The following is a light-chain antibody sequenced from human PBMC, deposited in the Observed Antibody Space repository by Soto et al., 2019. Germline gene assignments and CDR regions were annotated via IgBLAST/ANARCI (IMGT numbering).Light chain of an antibody. CDR2: DAS. V-gene: IGKV3D-20*01. CDR1: QSVSRSY. J-gene: IGKJ1*01. Sequence: EIVLAQSPATLSLSPGDRATLSCGASQSVSRSYLAWYQQEPGLAPRLIIYDASTRATGIPDRFSGSGSGTDFTLTISRLEPEDFAVYYCQQYGSSRTFGQGTKVDIK. CDR3: QQYGSSRT.